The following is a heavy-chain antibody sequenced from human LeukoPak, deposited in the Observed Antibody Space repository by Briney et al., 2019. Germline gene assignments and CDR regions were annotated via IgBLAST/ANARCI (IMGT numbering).Heavy chain of an antibody. CDR1: GFILSNYR. V-gene: IGHV3-48*04. CDR3: ARGSARTDFGDYIDY. D-gene: IGHD4-17*01. J-gene: IGHJ4*02. Sequence: GGSLRLSCAASGFILSNYRMNWVRQAPGKGLEWVSYISSSGNSREYADSVKGRFTISRDNARDSLHLQMNSLRVEDTAVYYCARGSARTDFGDYIDYWGQGTPVTVSS. CDR2: ISSSGNSR.